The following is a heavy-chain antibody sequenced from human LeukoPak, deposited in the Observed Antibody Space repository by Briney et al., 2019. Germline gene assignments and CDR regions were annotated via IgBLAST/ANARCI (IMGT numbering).Heavy chain of an antibody. J-gene: IGHJ4*02. V-gene: IGHV3-7*01. CDR1: GFTFSNYW. CDR3: AKGSYGSGSYVDY. D-gene: IGHD3-10*01. Sequence: PGGSLRLSCAASGFTFSNYWMSWVRQAPGKGLEWVAHIKQDGTEKYYVDSVKGRFTISRDNAKNSLFLQMNSLRAEDTAVYYCAKGSYGSGSYVDYWGQGTLITVSS. CDR2: IKQDGTEK.